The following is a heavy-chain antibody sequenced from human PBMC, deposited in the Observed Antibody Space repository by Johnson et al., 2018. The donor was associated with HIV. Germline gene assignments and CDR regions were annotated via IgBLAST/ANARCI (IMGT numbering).Heavy chain of an antibody. Sequence: VQLVESGGGLVQPGGSLRLSCAASGFTFSSYWMSWVRQAPGKGLEWVANIKQDGSQKSYVNSVKGRFTISRDNAKTSLYLQMDSLRAEDTAMYYCGRGMAAANWGQGTMVTVSS. CDR1: GFTFSSYW. J-gene: IGHJ3*01. V-gene: IGHV3-7*05. D-gene: IGHD6-13*01. CDR2: IKQDGSQK. CDR3: GRGMAAAN.